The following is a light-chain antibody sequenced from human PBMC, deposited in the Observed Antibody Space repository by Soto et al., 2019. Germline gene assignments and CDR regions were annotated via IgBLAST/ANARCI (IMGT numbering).Light chain of an antibody. Sequence: QSVLTQPPSASGTPGQRVTISCSGSSSNIGTNTVNWYQQLPGTAPKLLIYNNNQRPSGVPDRFSGSKSGTSASLAISGLQSDIEADYYCAAWDDIVNGYGFGIRNKVTVL. CDR2: NNN. CDR1: SSNIGTNT. J-gene: IGLJ1*01. V-gene: IGLV1-44*01. CDR3: AAWDDIVNGYG.